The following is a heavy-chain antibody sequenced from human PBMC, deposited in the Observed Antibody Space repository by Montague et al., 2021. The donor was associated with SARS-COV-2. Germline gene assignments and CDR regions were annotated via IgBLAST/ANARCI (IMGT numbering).Heavy chain of an antibody. D-gene: IGHD1-7*01. J-gene: IGHJ5*02. CDR3: ARAYRSVPDWNFFDP. V-gene: IGHV4-39*07. Sequence: SETLSLTCSVSGGQFIRSSHYWAWIRQAPGRGLEWIGNIYFSGSTNSNPSLRSRLTLSFDMSRAQFSLDLPAVTASDTALYYCARAYRSVPDWNFFDPWGQGLLVTVSS. CDR2: IYFSGST. CDR1: GGQFIRSSHY.